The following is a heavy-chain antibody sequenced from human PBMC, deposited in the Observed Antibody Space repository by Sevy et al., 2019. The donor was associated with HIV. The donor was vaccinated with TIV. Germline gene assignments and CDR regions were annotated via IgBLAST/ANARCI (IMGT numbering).Heavy chain of an antibody. CDR2: ISGSTNAI. V-gene: IGHV3-11*01. J-gene: IGHJ3*02. CDR3: AGVGLAASVGGFGAFDM. Sequence: WGSLRLSCAASGFSFSDYYMTWIRQAPGKGLEWVSYISGSTNAIFYADSVKGRFIISRVNTKKSLYLRMNTLRAEDTAVYYCAGVGLAASVGGFGAFDMWGQGTMVTVSS. CDR1: GFSFSDYY. D-gene: IGHD6-13*01.